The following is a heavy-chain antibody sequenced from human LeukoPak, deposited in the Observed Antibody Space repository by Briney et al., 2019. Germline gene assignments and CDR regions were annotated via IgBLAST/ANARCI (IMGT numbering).Heavy chain of an antibody. Sequence: SQTLSLTCTVSGGSISSGSYYWSWIRQPAGKALEWIGRIYSSGSTNYNPSLKSRVTISVDTSKNQFSLKLSSVTAADTAMYYCARELSPRDGKGNYFDYWGQGTLVTVSS. J-gene: IGHJ4*02. V-gene: IGHV4-61*02. D-gene: IGHD2-21*02. CDR1: GGSISSGSYY. CDR2: IYSSGST. CDR3: ARELSPRDGKGNYFDY.